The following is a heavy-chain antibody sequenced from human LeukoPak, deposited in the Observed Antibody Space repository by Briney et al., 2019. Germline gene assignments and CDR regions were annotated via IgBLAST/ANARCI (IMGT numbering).Heavy chain of an antibody. V-gene: IGHV4-61*02. J-gene: IGHJ4*02. Sequence: PSQTLSLTCTVSGNSISSGDYYWSWIRQPAGKGLEWIGRIYTSGSTNYNPSLKSRVTMSVDTSKNQFSLKLSSVTAADTAVYYCARDHLYSPGGFFDYWGQGTLVTVSS. CDR3: ARDHLYSPGGFFDY. CDR2: IYTSGST. CDR1: GNSISSGDYY. D-gene: IGHD2-15*01.